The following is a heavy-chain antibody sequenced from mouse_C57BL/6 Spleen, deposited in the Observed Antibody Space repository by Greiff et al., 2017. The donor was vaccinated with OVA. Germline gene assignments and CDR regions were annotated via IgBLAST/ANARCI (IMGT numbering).Heavy chain of an antibody. CDR2: IYPRDGST. V-gene: IGHV1-78*01. D-gene: IGHD1-1*01. CDR1: GYTFTDHT. J-gene: IGHJ4*01. Sequence: VKLMESDAELVKPGASVKISCKVSGYTFTDHTIHWMKQRPEQGLEWIGYIYPRDGSTKYNEKFKGKATLTADKSSSTAYMQLNSLTSEDSAVYFCARFYGSSPYYAMDYWGQGTSVTVSS. CDR3: ARFYGSSPYYAMDY.